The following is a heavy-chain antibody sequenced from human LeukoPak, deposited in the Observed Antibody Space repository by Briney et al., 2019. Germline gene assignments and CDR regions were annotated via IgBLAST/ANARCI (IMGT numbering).Heavy chain of an antibody. CDR1: GFTFSSYS. CDR3: ARDLGYSYGRYYFDY. V-gene: IGHV3-48*04. D-gene: IGHD5-18*01. Sequence: GGSLRLSCADSGFTFSSYSMNWVRQAPGKGLEWVSYISSSSSTIYYADSVKGRFTISRDNAKNSLYLQMNSLRAEDTAVYYCARDLGYSYGRYYFDYWGQGTLVTVSS. J-gene: IGHJ4*02. CDR2: ISSSSSTI.